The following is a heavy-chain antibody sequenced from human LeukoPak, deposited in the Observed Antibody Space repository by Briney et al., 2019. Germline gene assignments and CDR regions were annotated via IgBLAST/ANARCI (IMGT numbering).Heavy chain of an antibody. Sequence: PGGSLRLSCAASGFTFSSYSMNWVRQAPGKGLEWVSYISSSSSTIYYADSEKGRFTISRDNAKNSLYLQMNSLRDEDTAVYYCARVGPLWFGELFTPLPYYYYYGMDVWGQGTTVTVSS. CDR3: ARVGPLWFGELFTPLPYYYYYGMDV. CDR2: ISSSSSTI. V-gene: IGHV3-48*02. J-gene: IGHJ6*02. D-gene: IGHD3-10*01. CDR1: GFTFSSYS.